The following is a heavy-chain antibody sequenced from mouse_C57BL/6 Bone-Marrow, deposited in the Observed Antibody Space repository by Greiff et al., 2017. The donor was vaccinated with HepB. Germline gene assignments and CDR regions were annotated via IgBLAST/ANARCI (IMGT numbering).Heavy chain of an antibody. CDR1: GFTFSDYG. CDR2: ISSGSSTI. CDR3: ARPGFAY. Sequence: DVHLVESGGGLVKPGGSLKLSCAASGFTFSDYGMHWVRQAPEKRLEWVAYISSGSSTIYYADTVKGRFTISRDNAKNTLFLQMTSLRSEDTAMYYCARPGFAYWGQGTLVTVSA. V-gene: IGHV5-17*01. J-gene: IGHJ3*01.